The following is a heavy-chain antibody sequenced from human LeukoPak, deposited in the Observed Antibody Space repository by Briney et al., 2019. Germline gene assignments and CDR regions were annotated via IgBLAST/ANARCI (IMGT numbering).Heavy chain of an antibody. V-gene: IGHV1-46*01. Sequence: ASAKVSCKESGYTFTSYYMHWVRQAPGQGLEWMALINPIGGSTSYAQTFQGRVTMTRDTSTSTVYIELSSLRSEGTAVYYCARGVVVAATPHAFDIWGQGTMVTVSS. CDR3: ARGVVVAATPHAFDI. J-gene: IGHJ3*02. CDR1: GYTFTSYY. CDR2: INPIGGST. D-gene: IGHD2-15*01.